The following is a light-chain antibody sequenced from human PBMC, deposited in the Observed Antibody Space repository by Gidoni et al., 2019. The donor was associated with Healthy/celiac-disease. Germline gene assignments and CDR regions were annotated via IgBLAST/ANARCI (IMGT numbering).Light chain of an antibody. CDR1: QSVSSSY. CDR3: QQYGSSPMYT. V-gene: IGKV3-20*01. J-gene: IGKJ2*01. CDR2: GAS. Sequence: EIVLPQSPGTLSLSPGERATLSCRASQSVSSSYLAWYQQKPGQAPRLLIYGASSRATGIPDRFSGSGSGTDCTLTISRLEPEDFAVYYCQQYGSSPMYTFGQGTKLEIK.